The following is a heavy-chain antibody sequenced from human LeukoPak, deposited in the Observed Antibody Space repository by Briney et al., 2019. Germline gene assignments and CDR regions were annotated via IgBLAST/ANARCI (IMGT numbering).Heavy chain of an antibody. Sequence: SETLSLTCAVYGGSFSGYYWSWIRQPPGKGLEWFGEINHSGGTNYNPSLKSRVTISVDTSKNQFSLKLNSVTAADTAVYYCARGAGGYRFDPWGQGTLVTVSS. CDR2: INHSGGT. D-gene: IGHD1-1*01. CDR3: ARGAGGYRFDP. CDR1: GGSFSGYY. J-gene: IGHJ5*02. V-gene: IGHV4-34*01.